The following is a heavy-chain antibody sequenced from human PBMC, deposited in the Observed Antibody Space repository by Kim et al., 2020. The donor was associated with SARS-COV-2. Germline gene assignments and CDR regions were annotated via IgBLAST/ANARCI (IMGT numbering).Heavy chain of an antibody. J-gene: IGHJ4*02. CDR2: ISGSGGST. D-gene: IGHD6-13*01. V-gene: IGHV3-23*01. CDR1: GFTFSSYA. Sequence: GGSLRLSCAASGFTFSSYAMSWVRQAPGKGLEWVSAISGSGGSTYYADSVKGRFTISRDNSKNTLYLQMNSLRAEDTAVYYCAKDQPAVKIWWYSSSSIFRGYFDYWGQGTLVTVSS. CDR3: AKDQPAVKIWWYSSSSIFRGYFDY.